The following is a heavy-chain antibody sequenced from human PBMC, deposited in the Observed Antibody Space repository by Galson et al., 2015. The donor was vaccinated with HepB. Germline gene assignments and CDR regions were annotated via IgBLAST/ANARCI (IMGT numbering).Heavy chain of an antibody. CDR3: ARKGDSGTFYNGNTFDI. CDR2: INTKTGNP. J-gene: IGHJ3*02. D-gene: IGHD3-10*01. Sequence: SVKVSCKASGYTFTTYPMNWVRQAPGQGLEWMGWINTKTGNPTYAQGFTGRFVFSLDTSVSTAYLHISGLKAEDTAMYYCARKGDSGTFYNGNTFDIWGQGTMVTVSS. V-gene: IGHV7-4-1*02. CDR1: GYTFTTYP.